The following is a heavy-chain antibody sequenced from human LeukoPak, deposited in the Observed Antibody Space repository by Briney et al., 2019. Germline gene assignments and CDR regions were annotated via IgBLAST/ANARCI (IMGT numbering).Heavy chain of an antibody. Sequence: GGPLNISCKASGSRFTNYWIGGAGQIPGKGLEWMGIIYPGDSDTRYSPSFQGQVTISADKSISTAYLQWSSLKASDTAMYYCARQYVDTAMVDYWGQGTLVTVSS. CDR1: GSRFTNYW. D-gene: IGHD5-18*01. V-gene: IGHV5-51*01. J-gene: IGHJ4*02. CDR2: IYPGDSDT. CDR3: ARQYVDTAMVDY.